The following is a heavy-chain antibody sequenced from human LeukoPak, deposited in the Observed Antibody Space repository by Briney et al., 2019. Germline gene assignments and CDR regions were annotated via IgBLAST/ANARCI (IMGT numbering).Heavy chain of an antibody. Sequence: SVKVSCKASGGTSNSHAISWVRQAPGQGLEWMGRIIPNLGTTNRAQNFQDRVTLTADKPTNTAYMELTSLTSDDTAVYYCATTNDGGGYQWGDFFDFWGQGTLVTVSS. J-gene: IGHJ4*02. CDR3: ATTNDGGGYQWGDFFDF. CDR2: IIPNLGTT. D-gene: IGHD3-22*01. V-gene: IGHV1-69*04. CDR1: GGTSNSHA.